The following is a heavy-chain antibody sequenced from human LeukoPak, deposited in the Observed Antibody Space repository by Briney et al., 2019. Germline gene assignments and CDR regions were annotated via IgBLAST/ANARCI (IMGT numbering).Heavy chain of an antibody. Sequence: SVKVSCKASGGTFSNYAISWVRQAPGQGLEWMGRIIPMFGTTNYAQNFQGRVTITTDESTSTAYMEVSSLRIEDTAVYYCASVTVTTWAPDGHMDVWGKGTAVTVSS. D-gene: IGHD4-11*01. CDR1: GGTFSNYA. J-gene: IGHJ6*03. CDR3: ASVTVTTWAPDGHMDV. V-gene: IGHV1-69*05. CDR2: IIPMFGTT.